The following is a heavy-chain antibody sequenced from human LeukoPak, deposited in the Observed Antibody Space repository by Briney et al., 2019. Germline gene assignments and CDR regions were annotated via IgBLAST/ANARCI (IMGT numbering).Heavy chain of an antibody. D-gene: IGHD6-13*01. CDR1: GYSISSGYY. Sequence: SETLSLTCTVSGYSISSGYYWGWIRQPPGKGLEWIGSIYHSGSTYYNPSLKSRVTISVDTSKNQFSLKLSSVTAADTAVYYCARERNAGIFDYWGQGTLVTVSS. CDR3: ARERNAGIFDY. V-gene: IGHV4-38-2*02. J-gene: IGHJ4*02. CDR2: IYHSGST.